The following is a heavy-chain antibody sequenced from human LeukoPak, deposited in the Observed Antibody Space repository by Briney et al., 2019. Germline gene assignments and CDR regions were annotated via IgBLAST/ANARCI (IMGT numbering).Heavy chain of an antibody. V-gene: IGHV3-21*01. D-gene: IGHD3-10*01. Sequence: SPGGSLRLSCAASGFTFSSYSMNWVRQAPGKGLEWVSSISSSSSYIYYADSVKGRFTISRDNAKNSLYLQMNSLRAEDTAVYYCARDFLYFHYFYGSGRQDAYFQHWGQGTLVTVSS. CDR3: ARDFLYFHYFYGSGRQDAYFQH. CDR1: GFTFSSYS. J-gene: IGHJ1*01. CDR2: ISSSSSYI.